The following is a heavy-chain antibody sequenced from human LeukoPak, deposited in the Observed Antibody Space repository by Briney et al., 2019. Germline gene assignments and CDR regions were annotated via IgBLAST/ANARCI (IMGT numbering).Heavy chain of an antibody. CDR2: LYGGGST. Sequence: GGSLRLSCAASGFTVSSNYMSWVRQAPGKGLECVSVLYGGGSTYYADSVKGRFTISRDNSKNTLYLQMNSLRAEDTAVYYCARGEGGSSSRRYFDYWGQGTLVTVSP. V-gene: IGHV3-66*01. J-gene: IGHJ4*02. CDR1: GFTVSSNY. D-gene: IGHD6-13*01. CDR3: ARGEGGSSSRRYFDY.